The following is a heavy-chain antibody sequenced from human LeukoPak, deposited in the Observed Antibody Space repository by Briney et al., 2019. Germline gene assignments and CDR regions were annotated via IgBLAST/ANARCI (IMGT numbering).Heavy chain of an antibody. CDR1: GGSISSYY. CDR3: ARDDAFDV. V-gene: IGHV4-59*12. J-gene: IGHJ3*01. CDR2: IYYSGST. Sequence: SETLSLTCTVSGGSISSYYWSWIRQPPGKGLEWIGYIYYSGSTNYNPSLKSRVTISVDTSKNQFSLKLTSVSAADTAMYYCARDDAFDVWGQGTMVTVSA.